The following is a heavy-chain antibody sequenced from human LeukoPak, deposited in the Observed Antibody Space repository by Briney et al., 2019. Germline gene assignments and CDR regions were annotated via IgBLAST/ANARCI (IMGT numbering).Heavy chain of an antibody. D-gene: IGHD1-26*01. Sequence: GGSLRLSCAASGFTVSSSYMSWVRQAPGKGPEWVSVIYSGGRTYYADSVKGRFTISRDNSKNTLYLQMNSLRADDTAVYYCARDGGIVGATNYWGQGTLVTVSS. J-gene: IGHJ4*02. V-gene: IGHV3-53*01. CDR2: IYSGGRT. CDR1: GFTVSSSY. CDR3: ARDGGIVGATNY.